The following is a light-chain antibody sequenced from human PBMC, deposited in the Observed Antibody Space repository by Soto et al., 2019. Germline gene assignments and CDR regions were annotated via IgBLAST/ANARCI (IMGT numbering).Light chain of an antibody. Sequence: QSVLTQPPSASGTPGQRVTISCSGSSSNIGSNYVYWYQQLPGTAHKLLIYRNNQRPSGVPDRFSGSKSGTSASLAISGLRSEDEADYYCAVWDDSLSGLFGGGTKVTVL. J-gene: IGLJ2*01. CDR1: SSNIGSNY. CDR3: AVWDDSLSGL. CDR2: RNN. V-gene: IGLV1-47*01.